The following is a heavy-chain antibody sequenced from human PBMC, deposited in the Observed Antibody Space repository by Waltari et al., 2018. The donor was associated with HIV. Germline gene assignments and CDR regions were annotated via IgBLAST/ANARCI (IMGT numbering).Heavy chain of an antibody. J-gene: IGHJ1*01. CDR3: LTHYYERAF. Sequence: EVYVVESGGGLVEHGESLRLSCAASGFTFTNGWMNWVRRASGKGLELVGLIKEKNGGGTVDYAGPVKGRFTISREDSQITVYLQMTSLRTEDTAVYYCLTHYYERAFWGQCTQVTVSS. V-gene: IGHV3-15*01. CDR2: IKEKNGGGTV. D-gene: IGHD3-16*01. CDR1: GFTFTNGW.